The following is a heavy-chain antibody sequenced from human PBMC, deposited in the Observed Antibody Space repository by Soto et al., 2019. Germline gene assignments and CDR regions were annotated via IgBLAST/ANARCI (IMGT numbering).Heavy chain of an antibody. CDR3: ARQRTSVVTQAYFDV. J-gene: IGHJ4*02. CDR1: GGSISSYY. D-gene: IGHD2-21*02. Sequence: SETLSLTCTVSGGSISSYYWSWIRQPAGKGLEWIVRIYTSGSTNYNPSLKSRVTMSVDTSKNQFSLKLSSVTAADTALYFCARQRTSVVTQAYFDVWGPGSLVTVPQ. V-gene: IGHV4-4*07. CDR2: IYTSGST.